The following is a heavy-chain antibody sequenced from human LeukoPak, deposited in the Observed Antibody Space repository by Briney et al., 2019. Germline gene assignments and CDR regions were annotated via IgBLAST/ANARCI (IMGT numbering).Heavy chain of an antibody. D-gene: IGHD6-13*01. CDR2: IIPIFGTA. V-gene: IGHV1-69*13. CDR1: GGTFSSYA. Sequence: GASVKASCKASGGTFSSYAISWVRQAPGQGLEWMGGIIPIFGTANYAQKFQGRVTITADESTSTAYMELSSLRSEDTAVYYCARDEALRIAAVGSFDYWGQGTLVTVSS. J-gene: IGHJ4*02. CDR3: ARDEALRIAAVGSFDY.